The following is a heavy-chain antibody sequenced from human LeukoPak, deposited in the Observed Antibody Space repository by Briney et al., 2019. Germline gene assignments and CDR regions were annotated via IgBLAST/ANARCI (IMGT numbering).Heavy chain of an antibody. CDR3: AKDADTATIIYWYFDL. CDR2: ILDDGSNR. Sequence: GGSLRLSCTVSGFTLSSFGMHWVRQAPGKGLEWVAVILDDGSNRYDADSVSGRFTISRDNSKNTLYLQMNSLRAEDTAVYYCAKDADTATIIYWYFDLWGRGTLVTVSS. D-gene: IGHD5-18*01. J-gene: IGHJ2*01. CDR1: GFTLSSFG. V-gene: IGHV3-30*18.